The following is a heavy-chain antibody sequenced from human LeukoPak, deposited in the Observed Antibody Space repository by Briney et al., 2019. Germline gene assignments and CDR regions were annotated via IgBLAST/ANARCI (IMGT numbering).Heavy chain of an antibody. CDR2: ISAYNGNT. D-gene: IGHD6-13*01. CDR1: GYTFTSYG. CDR3: ARGATIAAAERGLDY. Sequence: RASVKVSCKASGYTFTSYGISWVRQAPGQGLEWMGWISAYNGNTNYAQKLQGRVTMTTDTSTSTAYMELRSLRSDDTAVYYCARGATIAAAERGLDYWGQGTLVTVSS. J-gene: IGHJ4*02. V-gene: IGHV1-18*01.